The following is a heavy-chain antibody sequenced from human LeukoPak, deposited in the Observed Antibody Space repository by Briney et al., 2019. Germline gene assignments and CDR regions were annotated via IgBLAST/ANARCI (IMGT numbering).Heavy chain of an antibody. Sequence: SETLSLTCTVSGGSISSGGYYWSWIRQHRGKGLEWIGYIYYSGSTYYNPSLKSRVTISVDTSKNQFSLKLSSVTAADTAVYYCARVRDFDWLPNNWFDPWGQGTLVTVSS. D-gene: IGHD3-9*01. CDR2: IYYSGST. J-gene: IGHJ5*02. CDR1: GGSISSGGYY. CDR3: ARVRDFDWLPNNWFDP. V-gene: IGHV4-31*03.